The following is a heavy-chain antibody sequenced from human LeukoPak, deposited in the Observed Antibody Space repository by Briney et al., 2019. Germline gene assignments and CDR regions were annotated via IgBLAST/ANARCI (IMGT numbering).Heavy chain of an antibody. J-gene: IGHJ3*02. D-gene: IGHD1-26*01. V-gene: IGHV1-18*01. Sequence: ASVKVSCKASGYTFTSYGISWVRQAPGQGLEWMGWISAYNGNTNYAQKPQGRVTMTTDTSTSTAYMELRSLRSDDTAVYYCARETRSGSYWGGAFDIWGQGTMVTVSS. CDR2: ISAYNGNT. CDR1: GYTFTSYG. CDR3: ARETRSGSYWGGAFDI.